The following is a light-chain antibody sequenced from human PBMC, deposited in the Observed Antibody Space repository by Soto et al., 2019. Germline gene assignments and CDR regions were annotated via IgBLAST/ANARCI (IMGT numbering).Light chain of an antibody. J-gene: IGLJ1*01. V-gene: IGLV1-40*01. Sequence: QSVLTQPPSVSGAPGQRVTISCTGSSSNIGAGYDVHWYQQLPGSAPKLLIYGSRNRPSGVPDRFSGSRSGTSASLAITGLQAEDEADYYCQSYDSSLSAHYVFGTGTKVTVL. CDR3: QSYDSSLSAHYV. CDR1: SSNIGAGYD. CDR2: GSR.